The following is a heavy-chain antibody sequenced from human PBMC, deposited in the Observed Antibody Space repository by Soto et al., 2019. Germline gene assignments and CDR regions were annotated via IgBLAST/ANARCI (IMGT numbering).Heavy chain of an antibody. J-gene: IGHJ4*02. CDR1: GGSVSSHSYY. Sequence: PSETLSLTCTVSGGSVSSHSYYWSWIRQPPGKGLEWIGYIYYSGSTNYNPSLKSRVTISVDTSNNQFSLKLSSVTAAGTAVYYCARGAGLFDYWGQGTLVTVS. CDR2: IYYSGST. D-gene: IGHD3-16*01. CDR3: ARGAGLFDY. V-gene: IGHV4-61*01.